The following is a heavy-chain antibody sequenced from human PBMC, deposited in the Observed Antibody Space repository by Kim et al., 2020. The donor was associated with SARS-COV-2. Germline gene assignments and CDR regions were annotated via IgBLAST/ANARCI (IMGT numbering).Heavy chain of an antibody. Sequence: DTRYSPSFQGQVTISADKSISTAYLQWSSLKASDTAMYYCARDGGYYPDYWGQGTLVTVSS. J-gene: IGHJ4*02. CDR2: DT. CDR3: ARDGGYYPDY. V-gene: IGHV5-51*01. D-gene: IGHD3-22*01.